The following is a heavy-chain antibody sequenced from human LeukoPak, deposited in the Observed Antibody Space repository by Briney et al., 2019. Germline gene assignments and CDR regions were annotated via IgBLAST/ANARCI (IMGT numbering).Heavy chain of an antibody. D-gene: IGHD1-1*01. Sequence: SGGSLRLSCAASGFTFSSYGMHWVRQAPGKGLEWVAVIWYDGSNKYYADSVKGRFTISRDNSKNTLYLQMNSLRAEDTAVYYCARDENDLDAYYYYGMDVWGQGTTVTVSS. CDR1: GFTFSSYG. CDR2: IWYDGSNK. V-gene: IGHV3-30*19. J-gene: IGHJ6*02. CDR3: ARDENDLDAYYYYGMDV.